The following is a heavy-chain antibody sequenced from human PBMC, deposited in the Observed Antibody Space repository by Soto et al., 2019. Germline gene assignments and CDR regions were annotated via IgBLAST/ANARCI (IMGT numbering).Heavy chain of an antibody. V-gene: IGHV2-70*04. CDR3: AHSIAAAGPFDY. Sequence: GSGPTLVNPTQTLTLTCTFSGFSLSTSGMRVSWIRQPPGKALEWLARIDWDDDKFYSTSLKTRLTISKDTSKNQVVLTMTNMDPVDTATYYCAHSIAAAGPFDYWGQGTLVTVSS. CDR2: IDWDDDK. J-gene: IGHJ4*02. D-gene: IGHD6-13*01. CDR1: GFSLSTSGMR.